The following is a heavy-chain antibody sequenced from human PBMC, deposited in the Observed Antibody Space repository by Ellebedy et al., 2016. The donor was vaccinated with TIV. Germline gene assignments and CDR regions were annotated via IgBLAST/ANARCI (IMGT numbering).Heavy chain of an antibody. CDR3: AKAYSTGYYVGWFDP. J-gene: IGHJ5*02. D-gene: IGHD6-19*01. CDR1: GFTFSSYA. Sequence: GGSLRLSCAASGFTFSSYAMTWVRQAPGKGLEWVSTLSGDGHSTYYADSVKGRFTISGDNSKNTLYLQMNSLRPEDTAVYYCAKAYSTGYYVGWFDPWGQGALVTVSS. CDR2: LSGDGHST. V-gene: IGHV3-23*01.